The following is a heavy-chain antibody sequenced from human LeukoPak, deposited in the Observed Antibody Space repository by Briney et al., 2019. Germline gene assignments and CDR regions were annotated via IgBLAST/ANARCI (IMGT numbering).Heavy chain of an antibody. CDR3: ARGAGYYGSGSGYYYMDV. J-gene: IGHJ6*03. CDR2: INPSGGST. Sequence: GASVKVSCKGSGYTFTIYYMHWVRQAPGQGLERMGIINPSGGSTSYAQKFQGRVTMTRDTSTSTVYMELSSLRSEDTAVYYCARGAGYYGSGSGYYYMDVWGKGTTVTISS. V-gene: IGHV1-46*01. D-gene: IGHD3-10*01. CDR1: GYTFTIYY.